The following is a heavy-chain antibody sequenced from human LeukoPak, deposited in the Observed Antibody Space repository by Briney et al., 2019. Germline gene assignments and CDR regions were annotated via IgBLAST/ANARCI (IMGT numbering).Heavy chain of an antibody. CDR2: INTKTGNP. J-gene: IGHJ4*02. Sequence: ASVKVSCKASGYTFTSYAMNWVRQAPGQGPEWMGWINTKTGNPTYAQGFTGRFVFSLDTSVSTAYLQISSLKPEDTGVYYCAKGGWVAVTGMDSWGQGTLVTVSS. D-gene: IGHD6-19*01. CDR1: GYTFTSYA. V-gene: IGHV7-4-1*02. CDR3: AKGGWVAVTGMDS.